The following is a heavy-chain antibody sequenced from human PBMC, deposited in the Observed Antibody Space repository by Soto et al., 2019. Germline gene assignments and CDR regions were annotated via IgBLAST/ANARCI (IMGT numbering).Heavy chain of an antibody. Sequence: QVQLVESGGGVVQPGRSLRLSCAASGFTFSSCGMHCVRQAPGKGLEWVAVISYGGSNKYYADSVKGRFTISRDNSKNTPYLQMNNLRAEDTAVYYCAKDNCISTSCYRLYNWFVPWGQGTLVTVSS. CDR3: AKDNCISTSCYRLYNWFVP. J-gene: IGHJ5*02. CDR2: ISYGGSNK. CDR1: GFTFSSCG. V-gene: IGHV3-30*18. D-gene: IGHD2-2*01.